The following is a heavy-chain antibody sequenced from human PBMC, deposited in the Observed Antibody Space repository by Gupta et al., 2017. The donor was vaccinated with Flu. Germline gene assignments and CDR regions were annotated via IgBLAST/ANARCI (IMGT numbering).Heavy chain of an antibody. V-gene: IGHV3-23*01. J-gene: IGHJ4*02. D-gene: IGHD2-2*01. CDR3: AKGHCSSTSCYPYYFDY. CDR2: ISGSGGST. Sequence: GKGLEWVSAISGSGGSTYYADSVKGRFTISRDNSKNTLYLQMNSLRAEDTAVYYCAKGHCSSTSCYPYYFDYWGQGTLVTVSS.